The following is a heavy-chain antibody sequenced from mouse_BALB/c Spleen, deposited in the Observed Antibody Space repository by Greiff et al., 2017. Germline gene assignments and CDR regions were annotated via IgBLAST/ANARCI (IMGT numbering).Heavy chain of an antibody. CDR1: GYAFSSSW. CDR3: AKVDYDDAMDY. D-gene: IGHD2-4*01. V-gene: IGHV1-82*01. Sequence: QVQLQQSGPELVKPGASVKISCKASGYAFSSSWMNWVKQRPGQGLEWIGRIYPGDGDTNYNGKFKGKATLTADKSSSTAYMQLSSLTSVDSAVYFCAKVDYDDAMDYWGQGTSVTVSS. J-gene: IGHJ4*01. CDR2: IYPGDGDT.